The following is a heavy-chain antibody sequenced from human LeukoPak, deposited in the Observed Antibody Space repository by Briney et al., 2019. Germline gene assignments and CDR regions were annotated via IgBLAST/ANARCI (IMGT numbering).Heavy chain of an antibody. CDR2: INEDGSGK. Sequence: PGGSLRLSCLSSGFTFSNYWMKWVRQAPGKGLEWVASINEDGSGKFSVGSVKDRITISRDNTRNSLDLQINSLTVEDTAIYYCARDDGDVWGTGTTVTVSS. V-gene: IGHV3-7*01. CDR1: GFTFSNYW. J-gene: IGHJ6*04. CDR3: ARDDGDV.